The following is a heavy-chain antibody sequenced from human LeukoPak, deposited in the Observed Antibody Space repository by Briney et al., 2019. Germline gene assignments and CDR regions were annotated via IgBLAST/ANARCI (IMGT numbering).Heavy chain of an antibody. J-gene: IGHJ5*02. D-gene: IGHD2-2*01. Sequence: ASVKVSCKASGYTFTGYYMHWVRQAPGQGLEWMGWINPNSGGTNYAQKFQGRVTMTRDTSISTAYMELSRLRSDDTAVYYCARELAYCSSTSCPWGQGTLVTVSS. CDR1: GYTFTGYY. CDR3: ARELAYCSSTSCP. CDR2: INPNSGGT. V-gene: IGHV1-2*02.